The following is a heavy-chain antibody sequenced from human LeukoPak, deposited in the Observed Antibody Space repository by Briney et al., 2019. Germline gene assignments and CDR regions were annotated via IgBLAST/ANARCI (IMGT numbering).Heavy chain of an antibody. Sequence: TTSETLSLTCTVSGGSVSSGSYYWSWIRQPPGKGLEWIGYIYYSGSTNYNPSLKSRVTISVDTSKNQFSLKLSSVTAADTAVYYCARRAPYSYEWSTLDYWGQGTLVTVSS. J-gene: IGHJ4*02. CDR1: GGSVSSGSYY. CDR2: IYYSGST. CDR3: ARRAPYSYEWSTLDY. V-gene: IGHV4-61*01. D-gene: IGHD5-18*01.